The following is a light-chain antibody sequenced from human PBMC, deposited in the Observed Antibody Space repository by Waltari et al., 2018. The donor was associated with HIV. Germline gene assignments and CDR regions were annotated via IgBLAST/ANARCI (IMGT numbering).Light chain of an antibody. J-gene: IGKJ4*01. V-gene: IGKV1-39*01. CDR2: GAF. CDR1: QSISTY. Sequence: DIQMTQSPSSLSASVGARVTITCRTSQSISTYLNWYQQKPGKAPELLIYGAFSLQSGVPSGSRGSGYGTDCTLTNTSLQPEDFAPYFCQQSYRIPLTFGGGTKVEL. CDR3: QQSYRIPLT.